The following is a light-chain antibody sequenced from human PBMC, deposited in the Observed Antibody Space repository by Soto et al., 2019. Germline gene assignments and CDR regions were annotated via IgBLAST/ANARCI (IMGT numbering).Light chain of an antibody. J-gene: IGKJ4*01. CDR3: QQYNIYPLT. CDR2: AAS. V-gene: IGKV1D-16*01. CDR1: QDINSY. Sequence: DVQMTQSPSSLSASVGDRVTITCRASQDINSYLAWYQQKPGNAPKSLIYAASSLQTGVPSRFSGSESGTYFTLTINNLQPEDSATYYCQQYNIYPLTFGGGTKVEIK.